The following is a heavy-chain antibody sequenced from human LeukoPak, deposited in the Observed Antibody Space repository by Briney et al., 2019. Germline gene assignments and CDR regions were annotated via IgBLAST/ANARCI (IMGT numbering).Heavy chain of an antibody. CDR1: GYAFTGYY. J-gene: IGHJ3*02. CDR3: ATGRYDSSGPDAFDI. Sequence: ASVKVSCKASGYAFTGYYMHWVRQAPGKGLEWMGGFDPEDGETIYAQKFQGRVTMTEDTSTDTAYMELSSLRSGDTAVYYCATGRYDSSGPDAFDIWGQGTMVTVSS. D-gene: IGHD3-22*01. CDR2: FDPEDGET. V-gene: IGHV1-24*01.